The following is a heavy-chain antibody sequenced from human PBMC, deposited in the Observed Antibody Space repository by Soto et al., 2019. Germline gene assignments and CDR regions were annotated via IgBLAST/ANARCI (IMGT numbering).Heavy chain of an antibody. D-gene: IGHD3-22*01. CDR1: GGSISSSSYY. J-gene: IGHJ4*02. CDR3: ARDITMIASLFDY. V-gene: IGHV4-39*02. CDR2: IYYSGST. Sequence: SETLSLTCTVSGGSISSSSYYWGWIRQPPGKGLEWIGSIYYSGSTYYNPSLKSRVTISVDTSKNQFSLKLSSVTAADTAVYYCARDITMIASLFDYWGQGTLVTVSS.